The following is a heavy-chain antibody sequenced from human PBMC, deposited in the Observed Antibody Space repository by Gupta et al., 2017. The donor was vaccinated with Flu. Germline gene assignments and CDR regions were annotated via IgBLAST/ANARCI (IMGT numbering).Heavy chain of an antibody. CDR3: AREDGVTTSPGSNAFDY. CDR1: GFTFSSYS. CDR2: ISSSSSYI. D-gene: IGHD5-12*01. Sequence: EVQLVESGGGLVKPGGSLRLSCAASGFTFSSYSLNWVRQAPGKGLEWVASISSSSSYIYYADSVKGRFTISRDNAKNSLYLQMNSLRAEDTAVYYCAREDGVTTSPGSNAFDYWGQGTLVTVSS. J-gene: IGHJ4*02. V-gene: IGHV3-21*01.